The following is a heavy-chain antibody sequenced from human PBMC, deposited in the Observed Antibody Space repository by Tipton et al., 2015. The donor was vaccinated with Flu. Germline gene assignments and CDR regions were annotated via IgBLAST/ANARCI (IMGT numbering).Heavy chain of an antibody. Sequence: TLSLTCTVSGGSISSRAFYWAWIRQPPGKGLEWIGSLAYSGRTYYNPSLKSRVTISVDTSKNQFSLRLSSVTAADTVVFFCARERYLASGNSPPLIEYWGQGNLVAVSS. CDR1: GGSISSRAFY. CDR2: LAYSGRT. D-gene: IGHD3-10*01. CDR3: ARERYLASGNSPPLIEY. J-gene: IGHJ4*02. V-gene: IGHV4-39*02.